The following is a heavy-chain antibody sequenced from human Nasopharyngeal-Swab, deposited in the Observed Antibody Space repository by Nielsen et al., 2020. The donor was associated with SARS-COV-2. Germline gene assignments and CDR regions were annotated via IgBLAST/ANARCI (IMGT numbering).Heavy chain of an antibody. D-gene: IGHD1-1*01. Sequence: SQTLSLTCAISGDSVSSNSAAWNWIRQSPSRGLEWLGRTYYRSKWFNDYAVSVKSRITINPDTSKNQFSLKLSSVTAADTAVYYCARITETTTAFDYWGQGTLVTVSS. CDR2: TYYRSKWFN. V-gene: IGHV6-1*01. CDR1: GDSVSSNSAA. CDR3: ARITETTTAFDY. J-gene: IGHJ4*02.